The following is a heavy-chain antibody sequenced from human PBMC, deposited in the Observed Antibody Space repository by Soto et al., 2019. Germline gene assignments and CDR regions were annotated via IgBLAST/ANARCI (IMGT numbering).Heavy chain of an antibody. CDR2: INTGNGNT. CDR1: GYTFTHYA. V-gene: IGHV1-3*04. CDR3: ARDGAVAGDTTFDY. J-gene: IGHJ4*02. D-gene: IGHD6-19*01. Sequence: ASVKDSCKAYGYTFTHYAMHWVRQAPGQRLEWMGWINTGNGNTKYSQKFQGRVTITTDTSASTAYMELSSLRSEDTAVYYCARDGAVAGDTTFDYWGQGTLVTVSS.